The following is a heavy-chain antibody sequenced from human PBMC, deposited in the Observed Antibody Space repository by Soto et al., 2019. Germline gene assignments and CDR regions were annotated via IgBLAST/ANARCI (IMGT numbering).Heavy chain of an antibody. CDR1: GYGFTNYW. V-gene: IGHV5-51*01. CDR2: IYPGDSDT. D-gene: IGHD4-4*01. Sequence: GESLKISCKASGYGFTNYWIGWVRQMPGKGLEWMGGIYPGDSDTRYSPSFQGQVTISADKSITTAYLQWSSLKASDTAMYYCSRQDINYEFSHFDYWGQGTLVTVSS. J-gene: IGHJ4*02. CDR3: SRQDINYEFSHFDY.